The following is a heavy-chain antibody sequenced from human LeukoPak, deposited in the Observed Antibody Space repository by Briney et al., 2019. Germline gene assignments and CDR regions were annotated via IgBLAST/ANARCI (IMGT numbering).Heavy chain of an antibody. J-gene: IGHJ4*02. CDR1: GFTFSSYW. CDR2: IKQDGSEK. Sequence: GGSLRLSCAASGFTFSSYWMSWVRQAPGKGLEWVANIKQDGSEKYYVDSVKGRLTISRDNAKNSLYLQMNSLRAEDTAVYYCARDGSETYYDFWSGYPPAGYYDYWGQGTLVTVSS. V-gene: IGHV3-7*05. D-gene: IGHD3-3*01. CDR3: ARDGSETYYDFWSGYPPAGYYDY.